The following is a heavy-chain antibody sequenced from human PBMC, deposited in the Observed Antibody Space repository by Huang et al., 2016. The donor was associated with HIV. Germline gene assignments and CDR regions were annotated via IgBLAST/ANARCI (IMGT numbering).Heavy chain of an antibody. J-gene: IGHJ4*02. V-gene: IGHV3-30*18. CDR2: ISYAGRSQ. CDR3: AKESRWFSDFDH. D-gene: IGHD2-15*01. CDR1: GFKLSGFG. Sequence: QVHLVESGGGVVQPGGSLRLSCAASGFKLSGFGMHWVRQAPGKGLGWVAVISYAGRSQFYTDSVKGRFTISRDNSDNTLSLQMKGLRPDDTAVYYCAKESRWFSDFDHWGQGVLVSVSS.